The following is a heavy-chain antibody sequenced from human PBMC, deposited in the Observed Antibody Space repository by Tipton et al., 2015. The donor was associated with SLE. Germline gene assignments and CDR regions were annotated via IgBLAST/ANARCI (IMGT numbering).Heavy chain of an antibody. Sequence: GLVKPSETLSLTCTVSGGSISSYYWSWIRQPAGKGLEWIGSIYYSGNTYYNPSLKSRVTISVDTSKNQFSLKLNSVTAADTAVYYCARRSGGFLDYWGQGTLITVSS. V-gene: IGHV4-59*05. CDR2: IYYSGNT. CDR1: GGSISSYY. D-gene: IGHD3-10*01. J-gene: IGHJ4*02. CDR3: ARRSGGFLDY.